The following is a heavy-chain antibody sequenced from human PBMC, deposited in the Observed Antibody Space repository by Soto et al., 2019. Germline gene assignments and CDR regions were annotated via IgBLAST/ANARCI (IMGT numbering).Heavy chain of an antibody. J-gene: IGHJ4*02. Sequence: ASVKVSCKVSGYTLTELSMHWVRQAPGKGLEWMGGCDPEDGETIYAQKFQGRVTMTEDTSTDTAYMELSSLRSEDTAVYYCATLGRVHDSSGYYYNFDYWGQGTLVTVSS. CDR3: ATLGRVHDSSGYYYNFDY. D-gene: IGHD3-22*01. V-gene: IGHV1-24*01. CDR2: CDPEDGET. CDR1: GYTLTELS.